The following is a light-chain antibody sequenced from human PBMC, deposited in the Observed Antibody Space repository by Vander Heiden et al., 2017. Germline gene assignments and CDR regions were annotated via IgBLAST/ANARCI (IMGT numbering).Light chain of an antibody. V-gene: IGLV8-61*01. CDR2: STY. Sequence: QTVVTQEPSFSVSPGGTVTLTCGLSSGSVSTRHYASWYQQTPGQAPRTLIYSTYTRSSGVPDRFSGSILGNKAALTITGAQADDECDYYCVLYMGSGTSVFGGGTKVTVL. CDR1: SGSVSTRHY. CDR3: VLYMGSGTSV. J-gene: IGLJ2*01.